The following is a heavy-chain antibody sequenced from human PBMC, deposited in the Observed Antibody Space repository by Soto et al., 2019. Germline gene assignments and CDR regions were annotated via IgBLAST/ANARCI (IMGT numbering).Heavy chain of an antibody. CDR2: VSAYNGER. D-gene: IGHD6-6*01. CDR1: GYTFTNYG. J-gene: IGHJ4*01. Sequence: QVQLVQSGAEVKKPGASVKVSCKASGYTFTNYGINWVRQAPGQGLEWLDWVSAYNGERRYAQRVQARVIMTTDTYTTTAYMELRSLRSDDTAVYYCSRGTSIPASGDYWGQGTLVTVSS. CDR3: SRGTSIPASGDY. V-gene: IGHV1-18*01.